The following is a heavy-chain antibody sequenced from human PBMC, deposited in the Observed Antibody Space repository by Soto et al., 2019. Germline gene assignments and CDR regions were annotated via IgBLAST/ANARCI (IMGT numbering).Heavy chain of an antibody. V-gene: IGHV3-23*01. Sequence: GGSLRLSCAASGFTFSSYAMSWVRQAPGKGLEWVSAISGSGGSTYYADSVKGRFTISRDNSKNTLYMQMNSQKAEDTAVYYCAAESLIVVADYWGQGTLVTVSS. J-gene: IGHJ4*02. CDR2: ISGSGGST. CDR1: GFTFSSYA. D-gene: IGHD2-21*01. CDR3: AAESLIVVADY.